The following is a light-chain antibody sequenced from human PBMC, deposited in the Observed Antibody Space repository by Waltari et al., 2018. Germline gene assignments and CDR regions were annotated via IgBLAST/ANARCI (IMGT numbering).Light chain of an antibody. CDR1: QTTAGSY. J-gene: IGKJ3*01. CDR2: AAS. CDR3: QHYGATLFT. Sequence: EIVLTQSPGPLSLSPGERATLPCRVSQTTAGSYLAWYQQRPGQAPRLLIYAASSRATGIPDRFSGSGSGTDFTLTISRLEPEDVAVYYCQHYGATLFTFGPGTKVDIK. V-gene: IGKV3-20*01.